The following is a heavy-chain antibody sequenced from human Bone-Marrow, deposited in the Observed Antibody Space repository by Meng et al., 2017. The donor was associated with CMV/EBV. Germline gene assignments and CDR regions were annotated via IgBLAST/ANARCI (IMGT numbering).Heavy chain of an antibody. V-gene: IGHV3-48*03. CDR3: APYDFWSGFT. CDR2: ISSSGSTI. CDR1: GFTFSSYE. J-gene: IGHJ5*02. Sequence: LSLTCAASGFTFSSYEMNWVRQAPGKGLEWVSYISSSGSTIYYADSVKGRFTISRDNAKNSLYLQMNSLRAEDTAVYYCAPYDFWSGFTWGQGTLVTVSS. D-gene: IGHD3-3*01.